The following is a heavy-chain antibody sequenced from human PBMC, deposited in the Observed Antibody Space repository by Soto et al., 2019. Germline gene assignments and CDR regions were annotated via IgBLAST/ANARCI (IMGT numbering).Heavy chain of an antibody. D-gene: IGHD3-16*01. CDR1: GFTFSSYS. CDR3: ARDLPGMGLLGESPLDCYGMYV. CDR2: ISSSSSYI. Sequence: PGGSLRLSCAASGFTFSSYSMNWVRQAPGKGLEWVSSISSSSSYIYYADSVKGRFTISRDNAKNSLYLQMNSLRAEDTAVYYCARDLPGMGLLGESPLDCYGMYVWGQGTTVTVSS. J-gene: IGHJ6*02. V-gene: IGHV3-21*01.